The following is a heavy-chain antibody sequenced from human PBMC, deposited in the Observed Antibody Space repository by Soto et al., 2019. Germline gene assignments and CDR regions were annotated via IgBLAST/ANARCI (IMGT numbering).Heavy chain of an antibody. J-gene: IGHJ6*02. CDR1: GFTFSSYE. D-gene: IGHD3-3*01. Sequence: GGSLRLSCAASGFTFSSYEMNWVRQAPGQGLEWVSYISDSGGTVYYADSVKGRFTVSRDNAQNSVYLQMNSLRTEDTAVYYCARDLLHYDFWSGYSAYFYYGMDVWGPGTTVTV. V-gene: IGHV3-48*03. CDR3: ARDLLHYDFWSGYSAYFYYGMDV. CDR2: ISDSGGTV.